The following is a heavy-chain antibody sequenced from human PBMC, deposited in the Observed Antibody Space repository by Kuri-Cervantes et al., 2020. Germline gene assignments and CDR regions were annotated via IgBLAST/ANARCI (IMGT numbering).Heavy chain of an antibody. V-gene: IGHV3-23*01. CDR2: VSGSGGTT. J-gene: IGHJ5*02. CDR3: ARGLHRILYYAVGGDWFDP. CDR1: KFTFFSYA. Sequence: GESLKISCAASKFTFFSYAMSWVRQAPGKGLEWVSTVSGSGGTTYYADSVKGRFTISRDNSKNTLYLQMNSLRAEDTAVYYCARGLHRILYYAVGGDWFDPWGQGTLVTVSS. D-gene: IGHD2-8*01.